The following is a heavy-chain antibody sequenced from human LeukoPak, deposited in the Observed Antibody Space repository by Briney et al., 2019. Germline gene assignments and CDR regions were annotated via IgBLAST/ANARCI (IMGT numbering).Heavy chain of an antibody. Sequence: GGSLRLSCAASGLTFSSYWMSWVRQAPGKGLEWVANIKDDGSETYYVDSVKGRFTISRDNAKNSLYLQINSLRAEDTAVYYCARIRLRAFDIRGQGTMVTVPS. V-gene: IGHV3-7*05. CDR1: GLTFSSYW. D-gene: IGHD4-17*01. CDR2: IKDDGSET. CDR3: ARIRLRAFDI. J-gene: IGHJ3*02.